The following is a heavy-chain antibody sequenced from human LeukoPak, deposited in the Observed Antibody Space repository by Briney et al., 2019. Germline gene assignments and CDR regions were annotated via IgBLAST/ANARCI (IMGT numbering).Heavy chain of an antibody. J-gene: IGHJ4*02. CDR2: ISGSGGST. Sequence: GGSLRLSCAASGFTFSSYAMSWVRQAPGKGLERVSAISGSGGSTYYADSVKGRFTISRDNSKNTLYLQMNSLRAEDTAVYYCAIPGHYDILTGYCFWGQGTLVTVSS. CDR1: GFTFSSYA. V-gene: IGHV3-23*01. D-gene: IGHD3-9*01. CDR3: AIPGHYDILTGYCF.